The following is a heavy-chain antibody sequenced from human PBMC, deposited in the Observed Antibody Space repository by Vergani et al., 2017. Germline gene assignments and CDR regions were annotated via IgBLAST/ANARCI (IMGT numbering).Heavy chain of an antibody. D-gene: IGHD6-6*01. CDR2: ISSSSSYI. Sequence: EVQRVESGGGLVKPGGSLRLSCAASGFTFSSYSMNWVRQAPGKGLEWVSSISSSSSYIYYADSVKGRFTISRDNAKNSLYLQMNSLRAEDTAVYYCARGRAARPYYYYYMDVWGKGTTVTVSS. CDR3: ARGRAARPYYYYYMDV. CDR1: GFTFSSYS. V-gene: IGHV3-21*01. J-gene: IGHJ6*03.